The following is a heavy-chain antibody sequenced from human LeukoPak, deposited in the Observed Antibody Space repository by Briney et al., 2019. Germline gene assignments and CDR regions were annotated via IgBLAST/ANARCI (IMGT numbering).Heavy chain of an antibody. J-gene: IGHJ4*02. CDR1: GFSLTTSGVG. Sequence: SGPTLVKPTQTLTLTCTFSGFSLTTSGVGVGSIRQPPGKTLEWLALIYWDDDKRYSPSLMNRLTVTKGTSENQVVLTMTNMDPVDTATYYCSHRCTNYFFDYLGQGTLVTVSS. CDR2: IYWDDDK. CDR3: SHRCTNYFFDY. V-gene: IGHV2-5*02. D-gene: IGHD2-2*01.